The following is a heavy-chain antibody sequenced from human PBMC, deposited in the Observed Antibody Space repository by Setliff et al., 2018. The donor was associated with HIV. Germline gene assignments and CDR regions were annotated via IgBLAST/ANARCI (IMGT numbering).Heavy chain of an antibody. CDR3: ARGFYDSSGYEYNWFDP. J-gene: IGHJ5*02. V-gene: IGHV4-30-4*08. Sequence: SETLSLTCTVSGGSISSGDYYWSWIRQPPGKGLEWIGYIYYSGSTYYTPSLKSRVTISVDTSKNQFSLKLSSVTAADTAVYYCARGFYDSSGYEYNWFDPWGQGTLVTVSS. CDR2: IYYSGST. D-gene: IGHD3-22*01. CDR1: GGSISSGDYY.